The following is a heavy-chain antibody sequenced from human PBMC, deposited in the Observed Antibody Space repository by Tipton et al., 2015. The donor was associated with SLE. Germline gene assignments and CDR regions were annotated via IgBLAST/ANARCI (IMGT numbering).Heavy chain of an antibody. CDR2: IYHTGST. D-gene: IGHD3-16*02. CDR1: GGSISTNSW. J-gene: IGHJ1*01. V-gene: IGHV4-4*02. Sequence: SLRLSCVISGGSISTNSWWSWVRQSPGEGLEWLGQIYHTGSTRHNPSLKSRVTVSVDRSKNQFSLTLYSVTAADTAVYYCARGDDSIWGSYRHPLLWGQGILVTVSS. CDR3: ARGDDSIWGSYRHPLL.